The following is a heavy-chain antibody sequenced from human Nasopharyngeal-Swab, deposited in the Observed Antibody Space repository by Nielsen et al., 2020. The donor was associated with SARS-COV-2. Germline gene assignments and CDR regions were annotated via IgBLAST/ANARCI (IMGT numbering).Heavy chain of an antibody. V-gene: IGHV1-46*01. Sequence: ASVTVSCKASGYTFTNYYMHWVRQAPGQGLEWVGIISPSGESSNYAQNFQGRVTMTRDTSTTTVYMELSSLRSEDTAVYYCARGPTTVTFDYWGQGAPVTGSS. D-gene: IGHD4-11*01. CDR2: ISPSGESS. J-gene: IGHJ4*02. CDR3: ARGPTTVTFDY. CDR1: GYTFTNYY.